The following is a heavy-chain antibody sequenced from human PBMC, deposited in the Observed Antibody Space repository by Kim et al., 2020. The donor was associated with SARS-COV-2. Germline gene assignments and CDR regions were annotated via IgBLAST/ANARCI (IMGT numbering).Heavy chain of an antibody. D-gene: IGHD2-15*01. CDR3: VCLRRGRVEHKHGDD. CDR2: VYNNVST. CDR1: GGSISSSC. J-gene: IGHJ4*02. Sequence: SETLSLTCTVSGGSISSSCWYWVRQPPRKGLEWVGFVYNNVSTNYNSSPSLKIRISIDTATNKNPLSLRPTTAAAADASYCVCLRRGRVEHKHGDDLGQG. V-gene: IGHV4-4*08.